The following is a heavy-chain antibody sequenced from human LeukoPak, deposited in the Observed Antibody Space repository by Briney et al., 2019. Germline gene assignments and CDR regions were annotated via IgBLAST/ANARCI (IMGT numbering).Heavy chain of an antibody. Sequence: PSETLSLTCTVSGGSISSYYWSWLRQPPGKGLEWIGYIYYSGSTNYNPSLKSRVTISVDTSKNQFSLKLSSVTAADTAVYYCARVRLYCGGDCIVSHFDPWGQGTLVTVSS. CDR2: IYYSGST. CDR3: ARVRLYCGGDCIVSHFDP. J-gene: IGHJ5*02. CDR1: GGSISSYY. V-gene: IGHV4-59*08. D-gene: IGHD2-21*02.